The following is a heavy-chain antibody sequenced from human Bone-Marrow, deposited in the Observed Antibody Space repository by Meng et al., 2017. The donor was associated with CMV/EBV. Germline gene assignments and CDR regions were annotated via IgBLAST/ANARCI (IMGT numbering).Heavy chain of an antibody. V-gene: IGHV3-30*02. CDR3: AKGEVGGVVAQDV. D-gene: IGHD2-21*01. J-gene: IGHJ6*02. CDR1: GFTFKNYC. CDR2: IRYDGDDE. Sequence: GGSLRLSCAASGFTFKNYCMHWVRQAPGKGLEWVALIRYDGDDEHYTDSVKGRFTISRDYSKSTLYLQMTSLRDEDTAVYYCAKGEVGGVVAQDVWGQGTTVTVSS.